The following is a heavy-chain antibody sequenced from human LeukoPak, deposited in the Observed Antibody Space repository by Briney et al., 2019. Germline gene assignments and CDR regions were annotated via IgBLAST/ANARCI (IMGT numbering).Heavy chain of an antibody. CDR2: MRYDGANK. D-gene: IGHD3-10*01. Sequence: PAGARRLSCAASGCTFSSYGLHWAPQPPGKGLELVAFMRYDGANKYYVDSVKGRFTISRDNSKNTLYLQMDSLRAEDTAVYYCAKDRLHHGSGTLDYWGQGTLVTVSS. V-gene: IGHV3-30*02. J-gene: IGHJ4*02. CDR1: GCTFSSYG. CDR3: AKDRLHHGSGTLDY.